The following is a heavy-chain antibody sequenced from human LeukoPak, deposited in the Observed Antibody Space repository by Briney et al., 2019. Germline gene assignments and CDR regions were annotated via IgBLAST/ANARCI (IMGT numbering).Heavy chain of an antibody. CDR1: GLTFSSYW. CDR2: INTDGSST. CDR3: ARDPKPYCSGGTCYYYWFDP. Sequence: PGGSLRLSCTASGLTFSSYWMHWVRQTPGKGLVWVSRINTDGSSTNYADSVKGRFTISRDNAKNTLYLQMNSLRAEDTALYYCARDPKPYCSGGTCYYYWFDPWRQGTLVTVSS. D-gene: IGHD2-15*01. J-gene: IGHJ5*02. V-gene: IGHV3-74*01.